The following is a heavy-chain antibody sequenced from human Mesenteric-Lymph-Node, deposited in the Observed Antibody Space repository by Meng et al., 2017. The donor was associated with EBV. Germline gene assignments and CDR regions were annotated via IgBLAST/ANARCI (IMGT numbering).Heavy chain of an antibody. V-gene: IGHV4-34*01. CDR3: ARRGKVGAGY. D-gene: IGHD1-26*01. J-gene: IGHJ4*02. CDR1: GGSFSCYY. Sequence: QVQVQQWGAGLLKPSGTLSLTCAVYGGSFSCYYWSWIRQPPGKGLEWIGEINHSGSTNYNPSLKSRVTISVDTSKNQFSLKLSSVTAADTAVYYCARRGKVGAGYWGQGTLVTVSS. CDR2: INHSGST.